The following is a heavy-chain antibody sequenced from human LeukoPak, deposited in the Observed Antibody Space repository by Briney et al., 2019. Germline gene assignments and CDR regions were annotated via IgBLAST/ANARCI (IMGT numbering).Heavy chain of an antibody. CDR2: IIPIFGTA. J-gene: IGHJ4*02. CDR3: ARTLGYCSSTSCYWDY. Sequence: SVKVSCKASGGTFSSYAISWVRQAPGQGLEWMGGIIPIFGTANYAQKFQGRVTITADESTSTAYMELSSLRSEDTAVYYCARTLGYCSSTSCYWDYWRQGTLVTVSS. D-gene: IGHD2-2*01. CDR1: GGTFSSYA. V-gene: IGHV1-69*13.